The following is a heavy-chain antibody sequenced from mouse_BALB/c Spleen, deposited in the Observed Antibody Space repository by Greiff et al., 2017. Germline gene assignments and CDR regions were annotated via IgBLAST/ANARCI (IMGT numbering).Heavy chain of an antibody. CDR1: GYTFTSYW. Sequence: QVQLQQSGPELVRPGASVKMSCKASGYTFTSYWMHWVKQRPGQGLEWIGMLDPSNSETRLNQKFKDKATLNVDKSSNTAYMQLSSLTSEDSAVYYCARALYYGNYWYFDVWGAGTTVTVSS. CDR2: LDPSNSET. V-gene: IGHV1S127*01. CDR3: ARALYYGNYWYFDV. D-gene: IGHD2-1*01. J-gene: IGHJ1*01.